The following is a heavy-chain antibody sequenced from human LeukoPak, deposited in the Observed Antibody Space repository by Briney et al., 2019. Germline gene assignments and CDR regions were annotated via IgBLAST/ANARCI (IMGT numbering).Heavy chain of an antibody. D-gene: IGHD6-13*01. CDR1: GFTFSSYG. CDR3: ARGGSSSPYYFDS. CDR2: IGSSGRYI. Sequence: PGGSLRLSCAASGFTFSSYGMNWVRQAPGKGLEWVSSIGSSGRYIYYADSMKGRFTISRDNAKNSLYLQMNSLRAEDTAVYACARGGSSSPYYFDSWGQGTLVTVPS. V-gene: IGHV3-21*01. J-gene: IGHJ4*02.